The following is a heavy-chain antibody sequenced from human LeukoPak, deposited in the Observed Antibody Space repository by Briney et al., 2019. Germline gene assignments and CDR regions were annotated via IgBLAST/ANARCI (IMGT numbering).Heavy chain of an antibody. V-gene: IGHV3-7*01. J-gene: IGHJ4*02. CDR2: IKHDGSEK. D-gene: IGHD1-26*01. CDR3: ARDRDPHSGRYLPLDY. CDR1: GFTFSSDW. Sequence: PGESLRFSCAAAGFTFSSDWMSWVRQAPAKGLEWVANIKHDGSEKYFVDSVKGRFTISRDNARNSLYLQMNSLRAEDTAVYYCARDRDPHSGRYLPLDYWGQGTLVTVSS.